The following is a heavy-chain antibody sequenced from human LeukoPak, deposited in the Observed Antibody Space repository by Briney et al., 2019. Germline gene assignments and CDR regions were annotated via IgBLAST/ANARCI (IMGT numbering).Heavy chain of an antibody. CDR1: GGSISSYY. CDR3: ARDGLAGDYDFHSSYRYFDL. V-gene: IGHV4-59*01. D-gene: IGHD4-17*01. Sequence: KPSETLSLTCTVSGGSISSYYWSWIRQPPGKGLEWIGYIYYSGSTNYNPSLKSRVTISVDTSKNQFSLKLSSVTAADTAVYYCARDGLAGDYDFHSSYRYFDLWGRGTLVTVSS. CDR2: IYYSGST. J-gene: IGHJ2*01.